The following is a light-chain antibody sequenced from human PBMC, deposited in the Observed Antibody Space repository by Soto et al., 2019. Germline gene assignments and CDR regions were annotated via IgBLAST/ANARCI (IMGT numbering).Light chain of an antibody. CDR2: GSS. CDR1: QSISSN. CDR3: QQYSNWPPAIT. Sequence: EIVMTQSPATLSVSPGERATLSCRASQSISSNLAWHQQKPGQAPRLLIYGSSTRATGVPDRFSGSGSGTEFALIISSLQSEDVAVYYCQQYSNWPPAITFGQGTRLEIK. V-gene: IGKV3-15*01. J-gene: IGKJ5*01.